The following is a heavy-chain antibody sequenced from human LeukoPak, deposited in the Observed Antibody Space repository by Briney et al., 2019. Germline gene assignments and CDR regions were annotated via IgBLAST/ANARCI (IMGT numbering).Heavy chain of an antibody. CDR1: GGSISSYY. Sequence: PSETLSLTGTVSGGSISSYYWSWIRQPPGKGLEWIGYIYYSGSTNYNPSLKSRVTISVDTSKNQFSLKLSSVTAADTAVYYCARGIRYYYDSSGYYFDYWGQGTLVTVSS. V-gene: IGHV4-59*01. CDR3: ARGIRYYYDSSGYYFDY. D-gene: IGHD3-22*01. J-gene: IGHJ4*02. CDR2: IYYSGST.